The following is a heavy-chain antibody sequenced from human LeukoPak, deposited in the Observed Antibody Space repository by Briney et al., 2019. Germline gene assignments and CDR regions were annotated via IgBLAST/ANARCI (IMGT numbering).Heavy chain of an antibody. Sequence: PGGSLRLSCAISGFDFAAHWMSWVRQAPGKRLGWVANIKHDGSEKYYVDSVKGRFTISRDYAKDSVYLQMNSLRVDDTAVYYCARTRVVTRGGYWYFDVWGRGTLVPVSS. J-gene: IGHJ2*01. V-gene: IGHV3-7*01. CDR3: ARTRVVTRGGYWYFDV. CDR1: GFDFAAHW. CDR2: IKHDGSEK. D-gene: IGHD2-21*02.